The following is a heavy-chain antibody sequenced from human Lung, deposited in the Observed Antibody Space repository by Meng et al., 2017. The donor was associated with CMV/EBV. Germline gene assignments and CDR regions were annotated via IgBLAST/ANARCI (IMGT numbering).Heavy chain of an antibody. CDR1: GYTFTTYY. V-gene: IGHV1-46*01. Sequence: ASXXVSXKTSGYTFTTYYIHWVRQAPGQGLEWMGIINPRHGGTAYAHKFQGRVTMTRDTSTSTVYMELSSLRSEDTAVYYCARARYFDWLGFDPWCQGTLVTVSS. J-gene: IGHJ5*02. CDR3: ARARYFDWLGFDP. CDR2: INPRHGGT. D-gene: IGHD3-9*01.